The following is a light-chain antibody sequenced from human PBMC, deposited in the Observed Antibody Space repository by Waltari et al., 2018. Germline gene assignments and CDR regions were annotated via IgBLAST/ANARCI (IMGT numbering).Light chain of an antibody. V-gene: IGLV3-21*03. J-gene: IGLJ2*01. CDR1: NIGSKS. CDR3: QVWDSSSDLVV. Sequence: SYVLTQPPSGSVAPGKTARITCGGNNIGSKSVHWYQQEPGQAPVLVVYHDSDRPSGIPERFAGSNSVNTATLTISRVEAGDEADYYCQVWDSSSDLVVCGGGTKLTVL. CDR2: HDS.